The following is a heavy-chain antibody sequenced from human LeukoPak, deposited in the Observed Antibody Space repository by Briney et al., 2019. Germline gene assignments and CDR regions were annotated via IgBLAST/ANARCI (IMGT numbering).Heavy chain of an antibody. CDR1: GGSISSYY. CDR3: AREGFAFDI. V-gene: IGHV4-59*01. CDR2: IYYSGST. J-gene: IGHJ3*02. Sequence: SETLSLTCTVSGGSISSYYWSWIRQPPGKGLEWIGYIYYSGSTNYNPSLKSRVTISVDTSKNQFSLKLSSVTAADTAVYYCAREGFAFDIWGQGTTVTVSS.